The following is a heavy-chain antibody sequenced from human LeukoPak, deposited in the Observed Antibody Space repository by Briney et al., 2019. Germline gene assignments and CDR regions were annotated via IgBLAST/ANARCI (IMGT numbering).Heavy chain of an antibody. V-gene: IGHV3-33*08. CDR1: GFTFSSYA. CDR3: ARGRYNSGRYFARGPFDY. J-gene: IGHJ4*02. Sequence: PGRSLRLSCAASGFTFSSYAMHWVRQAPGKGLEWVAVIWYDGSNKYYADSVKGRFTISRDNSKNTLYLQMNSLRAEDTAVYYCARGRYNSGRYFARGPFDYWGQGTLVTVSS. CDR2: IWYDGSNK. D-gene: IGHD3-9*01.